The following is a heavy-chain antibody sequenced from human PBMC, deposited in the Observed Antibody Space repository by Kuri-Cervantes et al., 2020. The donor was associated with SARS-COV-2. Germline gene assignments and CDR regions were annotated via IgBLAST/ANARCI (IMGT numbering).Heavy chain of an antibody. CDR2: IGPSGTTK. D-gene: IGHD7-27*01. Sequence: GESLKISCAASGFTVSSNEMSWVRQAPGKGLEWVSNIGPSGTTKYYADSVKGRFTISRDNAKNSLYLQMSSLRAEDTAVYYCARDLRLGKSLDYWGQGTLVTVSS. CDR1: GFTVSSNE. J-gene: IGHJ4*02. CDR3: ARDLRLGKSLDY. V-gene: IGHV3-48*03.